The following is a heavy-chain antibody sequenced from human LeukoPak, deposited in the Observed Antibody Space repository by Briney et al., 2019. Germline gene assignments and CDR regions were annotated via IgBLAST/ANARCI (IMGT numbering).Heavy chain of an antibody. Sequence: PGGSLRLSCAASGFTFSRYAMHWVRQAPGKGLEWVAFISSDGTNKYYADSVKGRFTISRDNSKNTLNLQMNRLRTDDTAVYYCAKLHDYVWGSYRSDAFDIWGQGTMVTVSS. J-gene: IGHJ3*02. CDR3: AKLHDYVWGSYRSDAFDI. D-gene: IGHD3-16*02. V-gene: IGHV3-30*18. CDR2: ISSDGTNK. CDR1: GFTFSRYA.